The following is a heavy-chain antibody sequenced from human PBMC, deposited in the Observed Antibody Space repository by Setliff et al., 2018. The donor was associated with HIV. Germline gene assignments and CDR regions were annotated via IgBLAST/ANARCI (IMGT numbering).Heavy chain of an antibody. CDR2: IYHSGTT. Sequence: SETLSLTCAVSGYSISSGYYWGWIRQPPGKGLEWVGSIYHSGTTYYNPSLKSRVTISVDTSKNQFSLKLRSVTAADTAVYYCARYSPRGYTLTGPYWGQGTLVTVSS. CDR1: GYSISSGYY. J-gene: IGHJ4*02. V-gene: IGHV4-38-2*01. CDR3: ARYSPRGYTLTGPY. D-gene: IGHD6-25*01.